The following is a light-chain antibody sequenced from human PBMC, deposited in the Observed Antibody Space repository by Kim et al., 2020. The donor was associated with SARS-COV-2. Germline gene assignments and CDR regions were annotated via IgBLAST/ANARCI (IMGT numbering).Light chain of an antibody. J-gene: IGLJ3*02. V-gene: IGLV1-47*02. CDR1: SSNIGGTS. Sequence: GRRANISGSGSSSNIGGTSVYWSRKLPEAAPILLIHSNNQRPSAVPDRFSGSGSGTSASPAISGLRSEDEAEYYCATWDDSLRGWVFGGGTQLTVL. CDR3: ATWDDSLRGWV. CDR2: SNN.